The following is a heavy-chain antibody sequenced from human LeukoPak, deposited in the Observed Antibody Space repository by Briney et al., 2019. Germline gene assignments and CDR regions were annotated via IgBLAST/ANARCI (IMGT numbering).Heavy chain of an antibody. Sequence: ASVKVSCKASGYTFIGNYIHWVRQVPGQGLEWMGWINPNSGGTDYAHNFRGRVSMTRGTSLNTAYLELSSLKSNDTAVYFCARISYGGYADYWGQGSLVTVSS. D-gene: IGHD5-12*01. V-gene: IGHV1-2*02. J-gene: IGHJ4*02. CDR1: GYTFIGNY. CDR3: ARISYGGYADY. CDR2: INPNSGGT.